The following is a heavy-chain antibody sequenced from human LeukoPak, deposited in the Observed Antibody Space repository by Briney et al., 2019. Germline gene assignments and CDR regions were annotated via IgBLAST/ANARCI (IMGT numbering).Heavy chain of an antibody. CDR1: GSSFTSYW. D-gene: IGHD5-24*01. Sequence: GXSLQISCKGSGSSFTSYWIGWVRQLPGKGLEWMGIIYPGDSDTRDSPSFQGQVTISADKSISTAYLQWSSLKASDTAMYYCARQSRDGYNYLPHAFDIWGQGTMVTVSS. J-gene: IGHJ3*02. CDR3: ARQSRDGYNYLPHAFDI. CDR2: IYPGDSDT. V-gene: IGHV5-51*01.